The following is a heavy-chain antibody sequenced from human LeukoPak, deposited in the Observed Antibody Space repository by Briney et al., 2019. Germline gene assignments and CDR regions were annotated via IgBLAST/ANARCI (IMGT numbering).Heavy chain of an antibody. V-gene: IGHV3-11*04. J-gene: IGHJ6*03. CDR1: GFTFSDYD. CDR3: AREVGDYQLGYYYMDV. D-gene: IGHD4-17*01. CDR2: ISSSGSTI. Sequence: PGGSLRLSCAASGFTFSDYDMSWIRQAPGKGLEWVSYISSSGSTIYYADSVKGRFTISRDNAKNSLYLQMNSLRAEDTAVYYCAREVGDYQLGYYYMDVWGKGTTVTVSS.